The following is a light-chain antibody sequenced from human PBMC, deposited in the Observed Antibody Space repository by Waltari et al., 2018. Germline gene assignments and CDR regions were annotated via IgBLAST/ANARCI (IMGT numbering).Light chain of an antibody. J-gene: IGKJ1*01. CDR1: QIISSY. V-gene: IGKV1-39*01. CDR3: QQSYNTPRT. Sequence: DIQMTQSTSSLSASVGDRVTITCRASQIISSYLNWYQQRPGKAPKLLVYGASSLQSGVPSRFSGSGSGTDFTLTISSLQPEDFATYYCQQSYNTPRTLGQGTKVEIK. CDR2: GAS.